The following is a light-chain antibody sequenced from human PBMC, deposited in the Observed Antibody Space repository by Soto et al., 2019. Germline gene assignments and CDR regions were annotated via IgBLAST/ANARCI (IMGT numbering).Light chain of an antibody. V-gene: IGKV3-15*01. CDR2: GAS. J-gene: IGKJ1*01. CDR1: QSVSNN. CDR3: QQYNNWWT. Sequence: EIVMTQSPATLSVSQGERATLSCRASQSVSNNLAWYQKKPGQAPRRLIYGASTRAIGIPARFSGSGSWTEFTLNISSLQSEDFAVYYGQQYNNWWTFGQGTKVEIK.